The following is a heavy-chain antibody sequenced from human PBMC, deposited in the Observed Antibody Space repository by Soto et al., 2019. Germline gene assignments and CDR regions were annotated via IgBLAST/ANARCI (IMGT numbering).Heavy chain of an antibody. J-gene: IGHJ3*01. Sequence: GKSFKSSFNGSGYKFSTYWINCVRQMTGKGLELMGRIDVSDSYTNYNQSFEGHVSISADKSRSTVYLQWSSRKDADTAIYYCPKLRVGAAFHASGHGAVVT. D-gene: IGHD4-17*01. CDR3: PKLRVGAAFHA. CDR2: IDVSDSYT. CDR1: GYKFSTYW. V-gene: IGHV5-10-1*01.